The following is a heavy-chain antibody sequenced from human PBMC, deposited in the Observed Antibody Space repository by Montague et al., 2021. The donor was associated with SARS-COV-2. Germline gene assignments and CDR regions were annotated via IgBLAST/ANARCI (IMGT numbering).Heavy chain of an antibody. D-gene: IGHD3-10*01. CDR3: VHYASGSYYFHY. Sequence: VKPTQTLTLTCTFSGFSITTSTMGVGWIRQPPGKALEWLALIYWGDEKRFSPSLKSRPTITKDTFKDQVVLRMTNMDPVDTATYYCVHYASGSYYFHYWGQGTLVTVSS. CDR1: GFSITTSTMG. CDR2: IYWGDEK. V-gene: IGHV2-5*02. J-gene: IGHJ4*02.